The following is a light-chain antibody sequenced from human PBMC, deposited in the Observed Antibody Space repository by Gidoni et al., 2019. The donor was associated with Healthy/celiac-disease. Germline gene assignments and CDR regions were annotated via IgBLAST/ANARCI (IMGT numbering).Light chain of an antibody. CDR3: ATWDSSLSAGRV. CDR1: SSNIGSNY. CDR2: DNN. J-gene: IGLJ3*02. V-gene: IGLV1-51*01. Sequence: QSVLTQPPSVSAAPGQKVTISCSGSSSNIGSNYVSWYQQLPGTAPKLLIFDNNKRPSGIPDRFSGSKSGTSATLGITGLQTGDEADYYCATWDSSLSAGRVFGGGTKLTVL.